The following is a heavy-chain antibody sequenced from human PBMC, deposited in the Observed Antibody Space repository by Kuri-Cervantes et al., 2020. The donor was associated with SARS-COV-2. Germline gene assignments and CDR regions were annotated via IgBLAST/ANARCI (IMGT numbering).Heavy chain of an antibody. V-gene: IGHV3-23*01. Sequence: GGSLRLSCAASGFTFSRYAMRWVRQAPGKGLEWVSAISGSGGTTYYADSVKGRFTISRDNSRNTLYLQMNSLSAEDTAVYYCAKDLAVAGSEDDSWGQETLVTVSS. D-gene: IGHD6-19*01. CDR2: ISGSGGTT. CDR1: GFTFSRYA. J-gene: IGHJ4*02. CDR3: AKDLAVAGSEDDS.